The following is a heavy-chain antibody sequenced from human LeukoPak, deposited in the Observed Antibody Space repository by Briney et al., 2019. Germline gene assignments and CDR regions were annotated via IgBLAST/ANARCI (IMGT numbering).Heavy chain of an antibody. V-gene: IGHV1-2*02. J-gene: IGHJ4*02. CDR2: INPNSGGT. Sequence: ASVTVSCKASGYTFTGYYMHWVRQAPGQGLEWMRWINPNSGGTNYAQKFQGRVTMTRDTSISTAYMELSRLRSDDTAVYYCARDLVYYDSSGYPDYWGQGTLVTVSS. CDR1: GYTFTGYY. CDR3: ARDLVYYDSSGYPDY. D-gene: IGHD3-22*01.